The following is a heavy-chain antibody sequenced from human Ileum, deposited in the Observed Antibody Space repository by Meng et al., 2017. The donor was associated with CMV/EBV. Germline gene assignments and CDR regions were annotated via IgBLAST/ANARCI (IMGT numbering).Heavy chain of an antibody. V-gene: IGHV4-34*01. CDR2: INHSGST. Sequence: LSLPCAVYVGSFRGYYWSWIRQPPGKGLEWIGEINHSGSTNYNPSLKSRVTISVDTSKNQFSLKLSSVTAADTAVCYCARGPNWFDPWGQGTLVTVSS. CDR1: VGSFRGYY. J-gene: IGHJ5*02. CDR3: ARGPNWFDP.